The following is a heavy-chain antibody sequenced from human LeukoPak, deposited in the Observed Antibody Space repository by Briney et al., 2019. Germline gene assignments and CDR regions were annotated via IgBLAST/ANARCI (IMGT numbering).Heavy chain of an antibody. D-gene: IGHD4-17*01. CDR1: GYTFTGYY. CDR3: AAHHAYGVRARNSGAFDI. CDR2: INPNSGGT. Sequence: ASVKVSCKASGYTFTGYYMHWVRQAPGQGLEWMGWINPNSGGTNYAQKFQGRVTMTRDTSISTAYMELSGLRSDDTAVYYCAAHHAYGVRARNSGAFDIWGQGTMVTVSS. V-gene: IGHV1-2*02. J-gene: IGHJ3*02.